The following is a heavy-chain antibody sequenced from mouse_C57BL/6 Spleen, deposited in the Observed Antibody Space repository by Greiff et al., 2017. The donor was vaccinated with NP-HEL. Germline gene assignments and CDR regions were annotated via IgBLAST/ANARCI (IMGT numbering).Heavy chain of an antibody. CDR3: TGNDFDY. Sequence: EVKLMESGAELVRPGASVKLSCTASGFNIKDDYTHWVKQRPEQGLEWIGWIDPENGDTEYASKFQGKATITADTSSNTAYLQLSSLTSEDTAVYYCTGNDFDYWGQGTTLTVSS. V-gene: IGHV14-4*01. CDR1: GFNIKDDY. D-gene: IGHD2-1*01. CDR2: IDPENGDT. J-gene: IGHJ2*01.